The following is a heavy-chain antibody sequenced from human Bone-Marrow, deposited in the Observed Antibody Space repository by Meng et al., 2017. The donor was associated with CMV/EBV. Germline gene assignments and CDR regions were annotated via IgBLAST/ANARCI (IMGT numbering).Heavy chain of an antibody. D-gene: IGHD3-9*01. Sequence: GGSLRLSCAASGFTFSSYGMHWVRQAPGKGLEWVAFIRYDGSNKYYADSVKGRFTISRDNSKNTLYLQMNSLRAEDTAVYYCEMSDILTGLEGYWGQGTRVTVSS. CDR3: EMSDILTGLEGY. CDR1: GFTFSSYG. CDR2: IRYDGSNK. V-gene: IGHV3-30*02. J-gene: IGHJ4*02.